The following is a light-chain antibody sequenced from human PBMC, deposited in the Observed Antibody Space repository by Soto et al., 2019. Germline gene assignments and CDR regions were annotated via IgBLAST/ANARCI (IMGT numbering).Light chain of an antibody. V-gene: IGKV3-11*01. CDR1: QSVSSY. CDR2: DAS. J-gene: IGKJ1*01. CDR3: QQRRYWPVT. Sequence: EIVLTQSPAILSMSPGERATLSCRASQSVSSYFAWYQQKPGQAPRLLIYDASNRATGVPARFSGSRSGTAFTLTISSLEPEDFAVYYCQQRRYWPVTFGQGTKVEIK.